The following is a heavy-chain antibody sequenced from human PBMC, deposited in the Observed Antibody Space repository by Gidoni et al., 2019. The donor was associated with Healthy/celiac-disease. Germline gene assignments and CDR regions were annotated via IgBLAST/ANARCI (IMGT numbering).Heavy chain of an antibody. V-gene: IGHV3-23*01. CDR2: ISGSGGST. J-gene: IGHJ4*02. CDR1: GFTFSSYA. CDR3: AHNGSSITMIVVVTTEDY. D-gene: IGHD3-22*01. Sequence: EVQLLESGGGLVQPGGSLRLSCAASGFTFSSYAMSWVRQAPGKGLEWVSAISGSGGSTYDADSVKGRFTISRDNSKNTLYLQMNSLRAEDTAVYYCAHNGSSITMIVVVTTEDYWGQGTLVTVSS.